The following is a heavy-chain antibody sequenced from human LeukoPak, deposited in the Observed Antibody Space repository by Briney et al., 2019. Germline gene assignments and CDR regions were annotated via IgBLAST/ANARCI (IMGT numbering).Heavy chain of an antibody. Sequence: GGSLRLSCAASGFTFSNAWMNWVRQAPRQGLEWVARIKSKPAGETTTYAAPVKGRFTISRDDSRNTLYLQMNSLKTEDTAVYYCTTCGGDCFFNYWGQGTLVTVSS. J-gene: IGHJ4*02. CDR1: GFTFSNAW. CDR2: IKSKPAGETT. D-gene: IGHD2-21*02. CDR3: TTCGGDCFFNY. V-gene: IGHV3-15*01.